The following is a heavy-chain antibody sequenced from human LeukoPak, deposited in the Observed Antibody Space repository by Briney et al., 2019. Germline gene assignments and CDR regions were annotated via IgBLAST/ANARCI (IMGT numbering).Heavy chain of an antibody. V-gene: IGHV3-23*01. CDR2: ISGSGART. Sequence: GGSLRLSCAASGFTFSSYAMSWVRQAPGKGLEWVSAISGSGARTYYADSVKGRFTISRDNSKNTLYLQMNNLRAEDTAVYYCAKEDRYGAKNYWGQGTLVTVSS. CDR3: AKEDRYGAKNY. D-gene: IGHD4-17*01. J-gene: IGHJ4*02. CDR1: GFTFSSYA.